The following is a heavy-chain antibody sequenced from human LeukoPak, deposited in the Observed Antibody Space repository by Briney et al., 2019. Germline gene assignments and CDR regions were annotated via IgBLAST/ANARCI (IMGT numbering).Heavy chain of an antibody. J-gene: IGHJ3*02. V-gene: IGHV3-30*04. CDR3: ARVLGCTNGVCHDAFDI. Sequence: GGSLRLSCAASGFTFSNYAMHWVRQAPGKGLEWVAVIFFDGSMKYYADSVKGRFTISRDNAKNSLYLQMNSLRAEDTAVYFCARVLGCTNGVCHDAFDIWGQGTVVTVSS. CDR1: GFTFSNYA. D-gene: IGHD2-8*01. CDR2: IFFDGSMK.